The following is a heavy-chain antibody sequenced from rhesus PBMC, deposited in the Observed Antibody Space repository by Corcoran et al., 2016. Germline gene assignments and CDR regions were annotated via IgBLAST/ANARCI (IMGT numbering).Heavy chain of an antibody. CDR1: GYSISSGYG. D-gene: IGHD6-25*01. J-gene: IGHJ2*01. CDR3: ARVPYSGSFWYFDL. V-gene: IGHV4-122*02. CDR2: ISYSGST. Sequence: QLQLQESGPGLVKPSETLSLTCAVSGYSISSGYGWSWIRQPPGKGLAWIGYISYSGSTSYNPSLKSRVTMSRDTSKNQFSLKLSSVTAADTAVYYCARVPYSGSFWYFDLWGPGTPITISS.